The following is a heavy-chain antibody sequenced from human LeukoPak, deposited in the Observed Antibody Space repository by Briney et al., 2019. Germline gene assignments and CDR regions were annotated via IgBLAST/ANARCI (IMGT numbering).Heavy chain of an antibody. CDR2: INPNSGGT. J-gene: IGHJ4*02. Sequence: ASVKVSCKASGYTFSGYYMHWVRQAPGQGLEWMGWINPNSGGTNYAQKFQGRVTMTRDTSISTAYMEMRRLRSDDTAVYYCARLGYSSGSDYWGQGTLVTVSS. CDR1: GYTFSGYY. CDR3: ARLGYSSGSDY. D-gene: IGHD6-19*01. V-gene: IGHV1-2*02.